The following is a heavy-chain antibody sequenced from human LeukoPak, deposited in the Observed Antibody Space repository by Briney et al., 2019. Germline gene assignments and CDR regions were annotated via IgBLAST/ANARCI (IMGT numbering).Heavy chain of an antibody. V-gene: IGHV4-38-2*01. D-gene: IGHD2-2*02. Sequence: PSETLSLTCAVSGYSISSGYYWGWIRQPPGKGLEWIGTISHSGTTYYNPSLKSRVTISLDTSENQFSLKLSSVTAADTAVYYCARLGGYCSSTSCYMWEYPYYYYMDVWGKGTTVTVSS. CDR3: ARLGGYCSSTSCYMWEYPYYYYMDV. J-gene: IGHJ6*03. CDR2: ISHSGTT. CDR1: GYSISSGYY.